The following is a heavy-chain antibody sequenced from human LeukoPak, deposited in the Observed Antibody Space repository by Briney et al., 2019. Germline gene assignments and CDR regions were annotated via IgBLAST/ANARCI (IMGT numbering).Heavy chain of an antibody. Sequence: GASVKASCKASGYTFSSYAMHWVRQAPGQGLEWMGWINAGNGNTKYPQKFQGRAPITRDTSANTAYMELSSLRSEDTAVYYCVRDYSSSWYRGAFDIWGQGTMVTVSS. J-gene: IGHJ3*02. D-gene: IGHD6-13*01. CDR3: VRDYSSSWYRGAFDI. V-gene: IGHV1-3*01. CDR1: GYTFSSYA. CDR2: INAGNGNT.